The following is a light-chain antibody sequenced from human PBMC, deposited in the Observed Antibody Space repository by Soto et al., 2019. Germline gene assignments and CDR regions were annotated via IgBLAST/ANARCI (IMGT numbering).Light chain of an antibody. CDR1: HDISTF. CDR3: QQLNSYPRT. Sequence: DIQLTQSPSSLSASVGDRITITCRASHDISTFLTWYQQKPGKAPKFLIYVASTLQSGVPSRFSGSGSGTEFTLTISSLQPEDFGTYYCQQLNSYPRTFGQGTKVDIK. J-gene: IGKJ1*01. CDR2: VAS. V-gene: IGKV1-9*01.